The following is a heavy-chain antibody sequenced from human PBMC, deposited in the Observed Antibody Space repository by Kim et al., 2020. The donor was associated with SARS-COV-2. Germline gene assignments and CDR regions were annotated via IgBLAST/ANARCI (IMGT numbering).Heavy chain of an antibody. CDR1: GFTFSSYA. Sequence: GGSLRLSCAASGFTFSSYAMSWVRQAPGKGLEWVSATSGSGGSTYYAYSVKGRFTISRDNSKNTMYLQMNSLRAEDTAVYYCAKDVGSIHGSGSYCDYWGQGTLVTVSS. V-gene: IGHV3-23*01. D-gene: IGHD3-10*01. CDR2: TSGSGGST. CDR3: AKDVGSIHGSGSYCDY. J-gene: IGHJ4*02.